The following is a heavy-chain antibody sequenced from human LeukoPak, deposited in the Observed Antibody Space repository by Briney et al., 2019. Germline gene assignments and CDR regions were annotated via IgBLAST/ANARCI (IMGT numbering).Heavy chain of an antibody. V-gene: IGHV4-59*08. CDR3: ARGIGAAGTARFDP. J-gene: IGHJ5*02. D-gene: IGHD6-13*01. CDR2: IYYSGST. CDR1: GGSISSYY. Sequence: PSETLSLTCTVSGGSISSYYWSWIRQPPGKGLEWIGYIYYSGSTNYNPSLKSRVTISVDTSKNRFSLKLSSVTAADTAVYYCARGIGAAGTARFDPWGQGTLVTVSS.